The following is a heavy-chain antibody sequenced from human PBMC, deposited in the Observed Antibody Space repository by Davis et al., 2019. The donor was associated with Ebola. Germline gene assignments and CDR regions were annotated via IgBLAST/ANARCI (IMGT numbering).Heavy chain of an antibody. CDR1: GFTFSSYA. CDR3: AKGDRTVLYYDTSLNS. J-gene: IGHJ1*01. Sequence: GESLKISCAASGFTFSSYAMSWVXHAPRTXLVWVSATSRGGGNTYYADSVEGRFTISRDNSRNTLYLQMNRLRAEDTAVYYCAKGDRTVLYYDTSLNSWGQGTLVTVSS. V-gene: IGHV3-23*01. CDR2: TSRGGGNT. D-gene: IGHD3-22*01.